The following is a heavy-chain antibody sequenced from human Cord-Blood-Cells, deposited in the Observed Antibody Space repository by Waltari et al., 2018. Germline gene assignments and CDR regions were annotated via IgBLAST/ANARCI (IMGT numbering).Heavy chain of an antibody. CDR1: GGPISSYY. CDR2: IYYSGST. D-gene: IGHD3-9*01. J-gene: IGHJ6*02. V-gene: IGHV4-59*01. Sequence: QVQLQESGPGLVKPSETLSLTCTVSGGPISSYYWSWIRQPPGKGLEWIGYIYYSGSTNYNPSLKSRVTISVDTSKNQFSLKLSSVTAADTAVYYCARGLTYYDILTGYGMDVWGQGTTVTVSS. CDR3: ARGLTYYDILTGYGMDV.